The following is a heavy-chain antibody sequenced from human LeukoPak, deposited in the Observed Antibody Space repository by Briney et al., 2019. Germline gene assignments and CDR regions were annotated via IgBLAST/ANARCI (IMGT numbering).Heavy chain of an antibody. D-gene: IGHD6-13*01. CDR2: INPNSGGT. V-gene: IGHV1-18*01. J-gene: IGHJ6*03. CDR3: ARAAAAEPNYYYYYMDV. Sequence: ASVKVSCKASGYTFTSYGISWVRQAPGQGLEWMGWINPNSGGTNYAQKLQGRVTMTTDTSTSTAYMELRSLRSDDTAVYYCARAAAAEPNYYYYYMDVWGKGTTVTISS. CDR1: GYTFTSYG.